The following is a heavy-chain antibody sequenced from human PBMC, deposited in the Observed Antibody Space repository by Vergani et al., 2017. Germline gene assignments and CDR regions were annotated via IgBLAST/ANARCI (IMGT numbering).Heavy chain of an antibody. CDR1: GGSFSGYY. D-gene: IGHD3-9*01. J-gene: IGHJ4*02. V-gene: IGHV4-34*01. CDR3: ARGWSLRYFDYFDY. CDR2: INHSGST. Sequence: QVQLQQWGAGLLKPSETLSLTCAVYGGSFSGYYWSWIRQPPGKGLEWIGEINHSGSTNYKPSLKSRVTISVDTSKNQFSLKLSSVTAADTAVYYCARGWSLRYFDYFDYWGQGTLVTVSS.